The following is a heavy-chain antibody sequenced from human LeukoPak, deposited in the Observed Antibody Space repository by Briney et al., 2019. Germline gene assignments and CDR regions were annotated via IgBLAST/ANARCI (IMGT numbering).Heavy chain of an antibody. D-gene: IGHD3-22*01. V-gene: IGHV3-21*01. CDR1: GFTFSSYS. J-gene: IGHJ4*02. Sequence: GGSLRLSCAASGFTFSSYSMNWVRQAPGKGLEWVSSISSSSSYIYYADSVKGRFTISRDNAKSSLYLQMNSLRAEDTAVYYCARTLGYYDSSGSFDYWGQGTLVTVSS. CDR3: ARTLGYYDSSGSFDY. CDR2: ISSSSSYI.